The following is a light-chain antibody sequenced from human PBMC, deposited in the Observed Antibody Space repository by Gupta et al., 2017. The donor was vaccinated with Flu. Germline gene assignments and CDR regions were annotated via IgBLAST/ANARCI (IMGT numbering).Light chain of an antibody. V-gene: IGKV1-5*03. J-gene: IGKJ1*01. CDR2: MAS. CDR3: QEYNRYSWT. Sequence: DIQMTQSPSTLSASVGDRVTITCRASQSISSWLVWYQQKPGKPPKLLIYMASTLETGVPSRFDGSGSGTEFTLTISSLQPDDFATYYCQEYNRYSWTFGQGTKVEIK. CDR1: QSISSW.